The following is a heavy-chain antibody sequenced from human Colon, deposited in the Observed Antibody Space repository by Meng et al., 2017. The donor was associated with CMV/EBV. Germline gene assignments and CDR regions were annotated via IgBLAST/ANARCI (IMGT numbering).Heavy chain of an antibody. CDR2: IIPILNIP. D-gene: IGHD6-19*01. CDR3: ARWGSGGPNFDY. J-gene: IGHJ4*02. Sequence: SVKVSCKPSGGSFSSYAISWMRQVPGQGLEWVGGIIPILNIPSYAQRLQGRITLSADPSTTTAYMELSSLRSEDTAVYYCARWGSGGPNFDYWGQGTLVTVSS. V-gene: IGHV1-69*10. CDR1: GGSFSSYA.